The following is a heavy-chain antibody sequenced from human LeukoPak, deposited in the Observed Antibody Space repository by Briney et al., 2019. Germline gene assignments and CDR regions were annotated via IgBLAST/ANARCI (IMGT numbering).Heavy chain of an antibody. CDR1: GGFISSSDYY. V-gene: IGHV4-39*01. CDR2: FYYSGSI. J-gene: IGHJ4*02. Sequence: SETLSLTCTVSGGFISSSDYYWGWIRQPPGKGLEWIGSFYYSGSISYNPSLKSRVTISIDTSKNQFSLKLSSVTAADAAVYYCVRHTKGFTGYDSSDYWGQGTLVTVSS. CDR3: VRHTKGFTGYDSSDY. D-gene: IGHD5-12*01.